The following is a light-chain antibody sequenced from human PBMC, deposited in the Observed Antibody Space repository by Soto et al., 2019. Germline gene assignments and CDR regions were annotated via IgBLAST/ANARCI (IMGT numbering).Light chain of an antibody. CDR2: DAS. V-gene: IGKV1-5*01. CDR3: QQYNNFPIT. J-gene: IGKJ5*01. CDR1: QSISSW. Sequence: DIQMTQSPSTLSASVGDRVTITCRASQSISSWLAWYQQKPGRAPKSLIYDASNLRSGVPSRFSGFGSGTDFNLTINNLQPSDFATYYCQQYNNFPITFGQGTRLEIK.